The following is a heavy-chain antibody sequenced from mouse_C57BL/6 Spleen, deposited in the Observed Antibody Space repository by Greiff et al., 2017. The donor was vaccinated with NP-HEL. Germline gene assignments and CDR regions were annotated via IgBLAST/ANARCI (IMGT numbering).Heavy chain of an antibody. J-gene: IGHJ3*01. CDR2: IRSKSNNYAT. CDR1: GFSFNTYA. D-gene: IGHD2-2*01. Sequence: EVKLMESGGGLVQPKGSLKLSCAASGFSFNTYAMNWVRQAPGKGLEWVARIRSKSNNYATYYADSVKDRFTISRDDSESMLYLQMNNLKTEDTAMYYCVRHHPGGYDGFAYWGQGTLVTVSA. CDR3: VRHHPGGYDGFAY. V-gene: IGHV10-1*01.